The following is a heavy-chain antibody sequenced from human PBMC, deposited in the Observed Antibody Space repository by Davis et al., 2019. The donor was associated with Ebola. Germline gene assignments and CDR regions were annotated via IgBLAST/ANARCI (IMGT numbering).Heavy chain of an antibody. J-gene: IGHJ6*04. D-gene: IGHD3-3*01. V-gene: IGHV3-23*01. CDR1: VITFSSYA. CDR2: ISTGGGVT. Sequence: PGGSLRLSCTDSVITFSSYAMRWVRQAPGKGLEWVSGISTGGGVTIYADSVKGRFTISRDNSKNTLYLQMNSLRAEDTAVYYCAKSGLSFGVVKYHYGMDVWGKGTTVTVSS. CDR3: AKSGLSFGVVKYHYGMDV.